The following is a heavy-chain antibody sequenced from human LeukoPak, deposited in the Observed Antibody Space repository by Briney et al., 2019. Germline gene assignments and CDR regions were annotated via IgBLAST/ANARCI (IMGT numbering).Heavy chain of an antibody. V-gene: IGHV1-2*02. D-gene: IGHD1-26*01. J-gene: IGHJ4*02. CDR2: INPNSGGT. CDR3: ARSLSDYPFDY. Sequence: ASVRVSCKASGYTFSDFYMHWVRQAPGQGLEWMGWINPNSGGTRDAQKFQGRVTMTRDTSISTAYMELSRLRSDDTAVYYCARSLSDYPFDYWGQGTLVTVSS. CDR1: GYTFSDFY.